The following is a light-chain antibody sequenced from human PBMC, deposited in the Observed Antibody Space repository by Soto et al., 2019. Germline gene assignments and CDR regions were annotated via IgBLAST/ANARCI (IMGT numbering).Light chain of an antibody. CDR2: AAS. CDR3: NQYGSSPRT. J-gene: IGKJ1*01. Sequence: VLTQSPGTLSLSPGERAALSCRASQSVSTGYLAWYQQKPGQAPRLLIYAASTRATGIPDRFSGSGSGTDFTLTITTVEPEDFAVYYCNQYGSSPRTFGQGTKV. V-gene: IGKV3-20*01. CDR1: QSVSTGY.